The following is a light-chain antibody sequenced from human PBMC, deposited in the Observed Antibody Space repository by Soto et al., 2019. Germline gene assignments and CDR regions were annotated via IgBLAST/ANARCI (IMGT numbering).Light chain of an antibody. CDR3: QQYNPYSPYT. V-gene: IGKV1-5*03. CDR1: QSISNW. Sequence: DIQMTQSPSTLPASVGDRVTITCRASQSISNWLAWYQQKPGKAPKLLIYKASSLESGVPSRFSGSGSGTEFTLTISSLQPDDFATYYCQQYNPYSPYTFGKWTKGDI. J-gene: IGKJ2*01. CDR2: KAS.